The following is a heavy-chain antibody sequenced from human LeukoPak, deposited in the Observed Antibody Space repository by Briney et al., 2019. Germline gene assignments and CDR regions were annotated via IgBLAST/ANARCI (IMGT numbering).Heavy chain of an antibody. CDR2: INPYNGST. Sequence: ASVKVSCKASGYTFTNYGISWVRQAPGQGLEWMGNINPYNGSTNYAQNLQGRVTMTTDTSTNTAYMELRSLRSDDTAVYYCARDQNDHYWGSYRPYTTYWGQPTLATV. V-gene: IGHV1-18*01. J-gene: IGHJ1*01. CDR3: ARDQNDHYWGSYRPYTTY. CDR1: GYTFTNYG. D-gene: IGHD3-16*02.